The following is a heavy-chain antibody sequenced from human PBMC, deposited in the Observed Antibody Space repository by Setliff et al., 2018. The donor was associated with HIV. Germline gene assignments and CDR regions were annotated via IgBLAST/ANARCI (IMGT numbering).Heavy chain of an antibody. CDR3: ARLGYSGSLVGAFDI. CDR1: GGSLTGYF. J-gene: IGHJ3*02. Sequence: PSETLSLTCAVYGGSLTGYFWTWTRQSPGKGLEWVGQVNRDGGAHYNPSLKSRVTISVDTSKNQFSLNLTSVTAADTAVYYCARLGYSGSLVGAFDIWGQGTMVTVSS. V-gene: IGHV4-34*01. CDR2: VNRDGGA. D-gene: IGHD1-26*01.